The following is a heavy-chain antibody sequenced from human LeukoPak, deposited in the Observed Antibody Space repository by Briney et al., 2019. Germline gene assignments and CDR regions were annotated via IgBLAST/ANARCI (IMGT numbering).Heavy chain of an antibody. V-gene: IGHV4-39*01. Sequence: SETLSLTCTVSGGSISSSSYYWGWIRQPPGKGLEWIGSIYYSGSTYYNPSLKSRVTISVDTSKNQFSLQLSSVTAADTAVYYCARFGEGDYYFDYWGQGTLVTVSS. D-gene: IGHD3-10*01. CDR2: IYYSGST. CDR1: GGSISSSSYY. CDR3: ARFGEGDYYFDY. J-gene: IGHJ4*02.